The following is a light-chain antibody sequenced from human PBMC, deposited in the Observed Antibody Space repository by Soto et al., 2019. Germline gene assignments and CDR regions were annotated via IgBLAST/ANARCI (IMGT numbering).Light chain of an antibody. CDR2: DAS. CDR1: QDISNY. V-gene: IGKV1-33*01. CDR3: QQYDNLPIT. Sequence: DIQMTQSPSSLSASVGDRVTITCQASQDISNYLNWYQQKPGKAPKLLIYDASNLETGVPSRFSGSGSGTDFTFTISSLQPEDIATYYCQQYDNLPITFGQGTRREIQ. J-gene: IGKJ5*01.